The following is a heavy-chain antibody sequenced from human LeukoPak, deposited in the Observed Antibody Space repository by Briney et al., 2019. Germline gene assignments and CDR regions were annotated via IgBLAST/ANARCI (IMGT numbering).Heavy chain of an antibody. Sequence: ASVKVSCKASGYTFTSYGISWVRQAPGQGLEWMGWISAYNGNTNYAQKLQGRVTMTTDTSTSTAYMELRSLRSDDTAVYYCARDISSPLWFGATMVNWFDPWGQGTLVTVSS. D-gene: IGHD3-10*01. J-gene: IGHJ5*02. CDR3: ARDISSPLWFGATMVNWFDP. V-gene: IGHV1-18*01. CDR1: GYTFTSYG. CDR2: ISAYNGNT.